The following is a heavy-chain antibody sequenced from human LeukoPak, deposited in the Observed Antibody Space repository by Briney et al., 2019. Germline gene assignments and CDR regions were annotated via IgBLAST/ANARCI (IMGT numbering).Heavy chain of an antibody. CDR2: INHSGST. Sequence: PSETLSLTCAVYGGSFSGYYWSWIRQPPGKGLEWIGEINHSGSTNHNPSLKSRVTISVDTSKNQFSLKVNSVTAADTAVYYCARGHSSVVTAIPYYLDFWGQGTLVTVSS. CDR3: ARGHSSVVTAIPYYLDF. V-gene: IGHV4-34*01. D-gene: IGHD2-21*02. J-gene: IGHJ4*02. CDR1: GGSFSGYY.